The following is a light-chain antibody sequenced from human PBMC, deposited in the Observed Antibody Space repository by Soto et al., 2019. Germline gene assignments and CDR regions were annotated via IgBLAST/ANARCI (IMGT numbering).Light chain of an antibody. CDR3: QQYNNWPIT. CDR2: GAS. V-gene: IGKV3D-15*01. CDR1: QSVSNN. J-gene: IGKJ5*01. Sequence: EIVLTQSPGTLSLYPGERATLSCRASQSVSNNYLAWYQQKPGQAPRLLIYGASNRATGIPDRFSGSGSGTDFTLTISSLQSEDFAVYYCQQYNNWPITFGQGTRLEI.